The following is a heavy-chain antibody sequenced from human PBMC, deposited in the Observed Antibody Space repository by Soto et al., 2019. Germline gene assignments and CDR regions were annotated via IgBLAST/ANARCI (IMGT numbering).Heavy chain of an antibody. CDR1: GGSISSSSYY. Sequence: PSETLSLTCTVSGGSISSSSYYWGWIRQPPGKGLEWIGSIYYSGSTYYNPSLKSRVTISVDTSKNQFSLKPSSVTAADTVVYYCARPGGYYYDSSGYNDIWGQGTMVTVSS. V-gene: IGHV4-39*01. D-gene: IGHD3-22*01. CDR3: ARPGGYYYDSSGYNDI. J-gene: IGHJ3*02. CDR2: IYYSGST.